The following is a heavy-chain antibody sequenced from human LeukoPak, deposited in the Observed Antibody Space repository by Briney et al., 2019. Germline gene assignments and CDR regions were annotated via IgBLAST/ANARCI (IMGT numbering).Heavy chain of an antibody. CDR3: GKDPNGDYIGAFDM. CDR1: GFTFSDYY. CDR2: ISSSGSTI. V-gene: IGHV3-11*01. D-gene: IGHD4-17*01. Sequence: GGSLRLPCAASGFTFSDYYMSWIRQAPGKGLEWVSYISSSGSTIYYADSVKGRFTISRDNSKNTLFLQVNSLRAEDTAVYYCGKDPNGDYIGAFDMWGQGTMVTVSP. J-gene: IGHJ3*02.